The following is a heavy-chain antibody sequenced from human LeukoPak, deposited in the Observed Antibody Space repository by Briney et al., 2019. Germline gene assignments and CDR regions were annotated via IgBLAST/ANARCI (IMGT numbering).Heavy chain of an antibody. Sequence: GGSLRLSCAASGFTFSSYSMNWVRQAPGKRLEWVSYISSSSSTIYYADSVKGRFTISRDNAKNSLYLQMNSLRAEDTAVYYCARAPGITETDWFDPWGQGTLVTVSS. CDR3: ARAPGITETDWFDP. J-gene: IGHJ5*02. CDR1: GFTFSSYS. V-gene: IGHV3-48*04. D-gene: IGHD1-7*01. CDR2: ISSSSSTI.